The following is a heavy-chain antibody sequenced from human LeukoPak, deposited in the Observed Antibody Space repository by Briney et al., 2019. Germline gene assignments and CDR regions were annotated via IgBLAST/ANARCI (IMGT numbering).Heavy chain of an antibody. Sequence: SETLSLTCAVYGGSFSGYYWSWIRQPPGKGLEWIGEINHSGSTNYNPSLKSRVTISVDTSKNQFSLKLSSVTAADTAVYYCARGLGYYYVGFGEYYMDVWGKGTTVTVSS. D-gene: IGHD3-10*01. CDR2: INHSGST. J-gene: IGHJ6*03. CDR1: GGSFSGYY. CDR3: ARGLGYYYVGFGEYYMDV. V-gene: IGHV4-34*01.